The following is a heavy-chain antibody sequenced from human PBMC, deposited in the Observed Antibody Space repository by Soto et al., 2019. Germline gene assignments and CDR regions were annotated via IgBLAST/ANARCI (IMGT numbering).Heavy chain of an antibody. CDR3: AAMITLGH. V-gene: IGHV3-23*01. J-gene: IGHJ4*01. D-gene: IGHD3-16*01. CDR2: IRSSGTK. Sequence: SYAMNWVRQAPGKGLEWVSSIRSSGTKYYADSVKGRFAISRDTAQNTLYLQMNSLRPEDTAQYYWAAMITLGHCGHGTLVTVSS. CDR1: SYA.